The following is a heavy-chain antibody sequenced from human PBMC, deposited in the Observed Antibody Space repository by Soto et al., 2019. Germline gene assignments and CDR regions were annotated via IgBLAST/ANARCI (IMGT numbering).Heavy chain of an antibody. D-gene: IGHD2-2*01. CDR1: GGSLSAYY. CDR3: ALAPAAHILH. J-gene: IGHJ1*01. Sequence: SETLSLTCAVYGGSLSAYYWSWIRQPPGKGLEWIGEINPGGTTNYNPSLKSRVTISVDTSKNQFSLKLSSVTAADTAVYHCALAPAAHILHWGQGTLVTVSS. V-gene: IGHV4-34*01. CDR2: INPGGTT.